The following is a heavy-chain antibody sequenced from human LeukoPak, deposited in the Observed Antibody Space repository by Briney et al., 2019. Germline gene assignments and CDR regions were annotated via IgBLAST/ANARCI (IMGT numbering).Heavy chain of an antibody. CDR3: ARGRTGLDL. J-gene: IGHJ2*01. Sequence: GGSLRLSCAASGFTFSSYSMNWVRQAPGKGLEWVSYISSSSSTIYYADSVKGRFTISRDDAQNSLYLQMNSLRAEDTALYYCARGRTGLDLWSRGTLVTVSS. CDR1: GFTFSSYS. D-gene: IGHD4-17*01. V-gene: IGHV3-48*04. CDR2: ISSSSSTI.